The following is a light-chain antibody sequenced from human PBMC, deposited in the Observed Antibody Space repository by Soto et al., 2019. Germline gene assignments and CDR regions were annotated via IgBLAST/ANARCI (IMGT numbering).Light chain of an antibody. CDR1: QNVNGW. CDR2: KAS. CDR3: QQYDTRCT. V-gene: IGKV1-5*03. Sequence: DIQMTQSPSTLSASVGDRVTITCRASQNVNGWLAWYQQKPGKAPKILMNKASTLESGVPSRFSGRGFGTEFTLTISSLQTDDFATYYCQQYDTRCTFGQGTKVDTK. J-gene: IGKJ1*01.